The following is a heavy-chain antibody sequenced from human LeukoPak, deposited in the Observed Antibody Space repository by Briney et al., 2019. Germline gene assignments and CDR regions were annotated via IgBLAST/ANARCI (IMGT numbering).Heavy chain of an antibody. Sequence: SQTLSLTCDISGDSVSSNGVAWNWIRQSPLRGLEWLGRTYYRSKWYNEYAISVKSRITINPDTSKNQFSLQLNSVTPEDTAVYYCARDHEYSVDYWGQGTLVTVSS. D-gene: IGHD4-11*01. V-gene: IGHV6-1*01. CDR1: GDSVSSNGVA. J-gene: IGHJ4*02. CDR3: ARDHEYSVDY. CDR2: TYYRSKWYN.